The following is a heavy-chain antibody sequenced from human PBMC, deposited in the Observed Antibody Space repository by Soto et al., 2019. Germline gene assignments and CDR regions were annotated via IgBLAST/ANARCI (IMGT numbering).Heavy chain of an antibody. D-gene: IGHD3-3*01. CDR1: GGSFSTYA. CDR3: ATGFWIGPIANYFDY. J-gene: IGHJ4*01. V-gene: IGHV1-69*06. CDR2: IIPLFGTE. Sequence: QVHLVQSGAEVKKPGSSVKVSCKASGGSFSTYAINWLRQAPGQGLEWMGGIIPLFGTENYAQNFQDRFTFTADKSTTTAYMEVRSRTSDDTAVYYCATGFWIGPIANYFDYWGQGTLVTVSS.